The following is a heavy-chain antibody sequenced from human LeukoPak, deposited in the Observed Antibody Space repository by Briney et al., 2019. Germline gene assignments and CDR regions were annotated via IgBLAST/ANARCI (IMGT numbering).Heavy chain of an antibody. D-gene: IGHD6-19*01. V-gene: IGHV3-23*01. CDR3: AKDPIAVAGFH. CDR1: GFTFSSYA. CDR2: ISGSGGST. J-gene: IGHJ4*02. Sequence: GGSLRLACAASGFTFSSYAMSWVRQAPGKGLEWDSAISGSGGSTYYADSVKGRFTISRDNSKNPLYLQMNSLRAEDTAVYYCAKDPIAVAGFHWGQGTLVTVSS.